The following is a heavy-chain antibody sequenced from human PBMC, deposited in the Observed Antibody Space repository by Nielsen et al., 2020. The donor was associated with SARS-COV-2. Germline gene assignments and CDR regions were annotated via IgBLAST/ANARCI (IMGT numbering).Heavy chain of an antibody. V-gene: IGHV3-23*01. J-gene: IGHJ6*02. D-gene: IGHD2-2*01. CDR2: ISGSGGST. Sequence: GESLKISCAAPGFTFSSYAMSWVRQAPGKGLEWVSAISGSGGSTYYADSVKGRFTISRDNSKNTLYLQMNSLRAEDTAVYYCAKDKYQLLNYGMDVWGQGTTVTVSS. CDR1: GFTFSSYA. CDR3: AKDKYQLLNYGMDV.